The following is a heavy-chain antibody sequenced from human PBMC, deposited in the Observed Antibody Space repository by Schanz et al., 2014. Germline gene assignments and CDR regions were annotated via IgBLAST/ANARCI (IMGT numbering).Heavy chain of an antibody. J-gene: IGHJ5*02. D-gene: IGHD3-9*01. Sequence: EMQLLESGGGLAQPGGSLRLSCAASGFTLSNYAMSWVRQAPGKGLEWVSALSEGGGGTHYADSVRGRFTISSASSKNTLYLHMSSLRVDDTAVYYCAKAADWPVTRFDHWGQGTLVTVSS. V-gene: IGHV3-23*01. CDR2: LSEGGGGT. CDR1: GFTLSNYA. CDR3: AKAADWPVTRFDH.